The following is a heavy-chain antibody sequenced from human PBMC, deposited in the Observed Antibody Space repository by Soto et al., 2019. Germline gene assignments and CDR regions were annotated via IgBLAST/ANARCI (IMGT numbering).Heavy chain of an antibody. CDR3: ASGGNWFDP. V-gene: IGHV4-59*01. D-gene: IGHD3-16*01. CDR2: MYYNGNI. Sequence: SETLSLTCNVSGGSISNYYWTWVRQSPEKGLEWIGYMYYNGNINYNPSLKSRVTISIDTSKNQFSLTLKSETAADTAVYYCASGGNWFDPWGQGVLVTVSS. J-gene: IGHJ5*02. CDR1: GGSISNYY.